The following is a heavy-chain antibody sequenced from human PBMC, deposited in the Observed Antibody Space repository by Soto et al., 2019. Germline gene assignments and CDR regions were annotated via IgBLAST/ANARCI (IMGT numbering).Heavy chain of an antibody. J-gene: IGHJ4*02. CDR3: ARRDKVELSYYGSGSYPTYFDY. V-gene: IGHV4-4*02. CDR1: SGSISSSNW. D-gene: IGHD3-10*01. CDR2: IYHSGST. Sequence: SETLSLTCAVSSGSISSSNWWSWVRQPPGKGLEWIGEIYHSGSTNYNPSLKSRVTISVDKSKNQFSLKLSSVTAADTAVYYCARRDKVELSYYGSGSYPTYFDYWGQGTLVTVSS.